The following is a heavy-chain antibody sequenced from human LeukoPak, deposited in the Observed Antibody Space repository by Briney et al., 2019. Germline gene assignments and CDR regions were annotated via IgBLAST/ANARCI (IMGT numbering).Heavy chain of an antibody. D-gene: IGHD2-2*01. V-gene: IGHV3-21*01. J-gene: IGHJ3*02. CDR2: ISSSSSYI. Sequence: GGSLRLSCAASGFTFSSYSMNWVRQAPGKGLEWVSSISSSSSYIYYADSVKGRFTISRDNAKNSLYLQMNSLRAEDTAVYYCAREVCSSTSCYYYNAFDIWGQRTMVTVSS. CDR1: GFTFSSYS. CDR3: AREVCSSTSCYYYNAFDI.